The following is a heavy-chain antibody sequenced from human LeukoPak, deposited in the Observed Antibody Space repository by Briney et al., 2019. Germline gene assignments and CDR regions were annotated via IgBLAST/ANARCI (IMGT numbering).Heavy chain of an antibody. CDR3: AKATHSGYARGPNGDY. CDR2: IRYDGSNK. Sequence: GGSLRLSCAASGFTFSSHGMHWVRQAPAKGLEWVAFIRYDGSNKDFADSVKGRFTISRDNSKNTLYLQMNSLRTDDTAVYYCAKATHSGYARGPNGDYWGQGTLVIVSS. V-gene: IGHV3-30*02. CDR1: GFTFSSHG. D-gene: IGHD5-12*01. J-gene: IGHJ4*02.